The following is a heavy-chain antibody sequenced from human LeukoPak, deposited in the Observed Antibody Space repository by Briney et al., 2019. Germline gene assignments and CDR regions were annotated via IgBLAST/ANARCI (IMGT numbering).Heavy chain of an antibody. CDR3: ARLPVDYGDAFEI. Sequence: SETLSLTCAVYGGSFSGYYWSWIRQPPGKGLEWIGEINHSGSTNYNPSLKSRVTISVDTSKNQFSLKLSSVTAADTAVYYCARLPVDYGDAFEIWGQGTMVTVSS. D-gene: IGHD4-17*01. V-gene: IGHV4-34*01. CDR1: GGSFSGYY. J-gene: IGHJ3*02. CDR2: INHSGST.